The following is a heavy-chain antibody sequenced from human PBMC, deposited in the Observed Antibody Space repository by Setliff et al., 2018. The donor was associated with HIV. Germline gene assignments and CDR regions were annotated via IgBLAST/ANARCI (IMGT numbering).Heavy chain of an antibody. CDR3: ARDGPYYDILTGYSRGYYYYYMDV. J-gene: IGHJ6*03. CDR2: IDLDGGNI. CDR1: GFTFEDYA. D-gene: IGHD3-9*01. V-gene: IGHV3-9*01. Sequence: PGGSLRLSCAASGFTFEDYAMHWVRQVPGQGLEWVSGIDLDGGNIDYADSVKGRFSISRDNSRNTLYLQMNSLRAEDTAVYYCARDGPYYDILTGYSRGYYYYYMDVWGKGTTVTVSS.